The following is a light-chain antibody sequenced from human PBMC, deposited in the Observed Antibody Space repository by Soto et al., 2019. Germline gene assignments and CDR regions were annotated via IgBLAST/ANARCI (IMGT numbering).Light chain of an antibody. Sequence: QSALTQPPSASGSPGQSVTISCTGTSGDVGGYNYVSWYQHHPGKAPKLVIYGVSKRPSGVPDRFSGSKSGNTASLTVSGLQAEDEADYYCSSYAGSNNYVFGTGTKVTVL. V-gene: IGLV2-8*01. CDR3: SSYAGSNNYV. J-gene: IGLJ1*01. CDR2: GVS. CDR1: SGDVGGYNY.